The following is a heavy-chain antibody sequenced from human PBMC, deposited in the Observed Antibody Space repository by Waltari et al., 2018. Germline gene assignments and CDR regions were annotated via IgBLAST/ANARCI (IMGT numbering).Heavy chain of an antibody. D-gene: IGHD5-12*01. J-gene: IGHJ4*02. V-gene: IGHV3-9*01. CDR1: GFTFDDYA. CDR3: AKDIGRYSGYDRGGGFDY. CDR2: ISWNSGSI. Sequence: VQLVESGGGLVQPGRSLRLSCAASGFTFDDYAMHWVRQAPGKGLEWVSGISWNSGSIGYADSVKGRFTISRDNAKNSLYLQMNSLRAEDTALYYCAKDIGRYSGYDRGGGFDYWGQGTLVTVSS.